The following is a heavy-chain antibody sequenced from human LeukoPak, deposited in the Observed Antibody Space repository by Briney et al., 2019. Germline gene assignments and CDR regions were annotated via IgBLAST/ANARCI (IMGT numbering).Heavy chain of an antibody. J-gene: IGHJ3*02. CDR2: ISGSGGST. CDR3: AKDRITYYYDSSGYYGTFDI. V-gene: IGHV3-23*01. D-gene: IGHD3-22*01. Sequence: GGSLRLSCAASGFTFSSYAMSWVRQAPGKGLEWVSAISGSGGSTYYADSVKGRFTISRDNSKNTLYLQMNSLRAEDTAVYYCAKDRITYYYDSSGYYGTFDIWGQGTMVIVSS. CDR1: GFTFSSYA.